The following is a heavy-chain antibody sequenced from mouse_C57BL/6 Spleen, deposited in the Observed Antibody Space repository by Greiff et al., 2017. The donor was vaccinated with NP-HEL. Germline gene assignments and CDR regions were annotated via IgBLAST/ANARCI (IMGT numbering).Heavy chain of an antibody. D-gene: IGHD2-4*01. J-gene: IGHJ4*01. V-gene: IGHV10-1*01. CDR2: IRSKSNNYAT. CDR3: VRHDSFLYDYDGGAYYAMDY. Sequence: EVKLVESGGGLVQPKGSLKLSCAASGFSFNTYAMNWVRQAPGKGLEWVARIRSKSNNYATYYADSVKDRFTISRDDSESMLYLQMNNLKTEDTAMYYCVRHDSFLYDYDGGAYYAMDYWGQGTSVTVSS. CDR1: GFSFNTYA.